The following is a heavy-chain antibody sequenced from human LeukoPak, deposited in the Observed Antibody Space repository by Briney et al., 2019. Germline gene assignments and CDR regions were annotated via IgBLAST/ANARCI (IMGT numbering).Heavy chain of an antibody. CDR3: ARVNSYGLYYFDY. Sequence: KPGGSLRLSCAASGFTFSDYYMSWIRQAPGKGLEWVSYISSSGSTIYYADSVKGRFTISRDNAKNSLYLQMNSLRAEDTAVYYCARVNSYGLYYFDYWGQGTLVTVSS. CDR2: ISSSGSTI. J-gene: IGHJ4*02. CDR1: GFTFSDYY. D-gene: IGHD5-18*01. V-gene: IGHV3-11*04.